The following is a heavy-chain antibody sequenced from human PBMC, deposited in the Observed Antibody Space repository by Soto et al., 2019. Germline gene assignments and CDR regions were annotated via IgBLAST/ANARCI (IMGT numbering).Heavy chain of an antibody. V-gene: IGHV3-33*01. Sequence: PGGSLRLSCAASGFTFSSYGMHWVRQAPGKGLEWVAVIWYDGSNKYYADSVKGRFTISRDNSKNTLYLQMNSLRAEDTAVYYCARDYDFWSGFDYWGQGTLVTVSS. CDR1: GFTFSSYG. CDR2: IWYDGSNK. D-gene: IGHD3-3*01. CDR3: ARDYDFWSGFDY. J-gene: IGHJ4*02.